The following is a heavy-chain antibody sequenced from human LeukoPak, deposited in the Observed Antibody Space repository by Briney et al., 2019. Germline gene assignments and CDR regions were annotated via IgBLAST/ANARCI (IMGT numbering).Heavy chain of an antibody. J-gene: IGHJ4*02. V-gene: IGHV3-21*01. CDR3: AKGGDCSSTSCYGYYFDY. Sequence: PGGSLRLSCAASGFTFSSYSMNWVRQAPGKGLEWVSSISSGSSYIYYADSVKGRFTISRDNAKNSLYLQMNSLRAEDTAVYYCAKGGDCSSTSCYGYYFDYWGQGTLVTVSS. D-gene: IGHD2-2*01. CDR2: ISSGSSYI. CDR1: GFTFSSYS.